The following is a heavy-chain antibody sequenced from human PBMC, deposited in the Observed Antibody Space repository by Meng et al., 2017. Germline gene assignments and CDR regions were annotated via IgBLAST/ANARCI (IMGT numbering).Heavy chain of an antibody. Sequence: GGSLRLSCAASGFTFSSYEMNWVRQAPGKGLEWVSYISSSGSTIYYADSVKGRFTISRDNAKNSLYLQMNSLRAEDTAVYYCARENFGYYYKYYFDYWGRGTLVTVSS. V-gene: IGHV3-48*03. CDR1: GFTFSSYE. CDR3: ARENFGYYYKYYFDY. J-gene: IGHJ4*02. D-gene: IGHD3-22*01. CDR2: ISSSGSTI.